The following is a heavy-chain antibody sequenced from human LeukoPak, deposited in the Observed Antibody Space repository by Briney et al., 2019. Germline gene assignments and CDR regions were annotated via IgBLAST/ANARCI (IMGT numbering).Heavy chain of an antibody. D-gene: IGHD3-22*01. V-gene: IGHV4-59*01. J-gene: IGHJ5*02. CDR3: ARATDASSGYFWFDP. CDR2: IYYSGST. CDR1: GCSNSGYY. Sequence: PSETLSLTCSVSGCSNSGYYWSWIRQSPGKGLEWIAYIYYSGSTNYNPSLKSRVTISVDTSKNQFSLKLSSVTAADTAMYYCARATDASSGYFWFDPWGQGTLVTVSS.